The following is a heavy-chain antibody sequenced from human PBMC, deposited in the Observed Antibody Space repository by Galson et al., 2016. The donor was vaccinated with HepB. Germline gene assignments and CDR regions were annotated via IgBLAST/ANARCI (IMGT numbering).Heavy chain of an antibody. CDR1: GDSVSSNSAA. J-gene: IGHJ6*02. V-gene: IGHV6-1*01. D-gene: IGHD1/OR15-1a*01. Sequence: CAISGDSVSSNSAAWNWIRQSPSRGLEWLGRTYYRSKWYNDYAVSVKSRIIVNPDTSKNQSSLQLNSVTPEDTAVYYCVEQRKGAPYGMDVWGQGTMVTVSS. CDR2: TYYRSKWYN. CDR3: VEQRKGAPYGMDV.